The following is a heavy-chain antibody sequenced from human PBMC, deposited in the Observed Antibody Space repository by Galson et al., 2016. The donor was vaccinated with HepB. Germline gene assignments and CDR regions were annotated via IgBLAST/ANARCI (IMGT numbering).Heavy chain of an antibody. D-gene: IGHD3-10*01. Sequence: SLRLSCATSGFIFSHHAMSWVRRAPGKDLEWVSGISGRGGRTYYANSVKGRFTISRDASKNTLYLQMTSLRVDDTAFYYCAKEGAWFGGDWFDPWGQGALVTV. J-gene: IGHJ5*02. CDR1: GFIFSHHA. CDR2: ISGRGGRT. CDR3: AKEGAWFGGDWFDP. V-gene: IGHV3-23*01.